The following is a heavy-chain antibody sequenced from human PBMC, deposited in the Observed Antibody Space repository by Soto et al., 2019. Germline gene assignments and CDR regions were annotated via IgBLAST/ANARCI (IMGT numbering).Heavy chain of an antibody. Sequence: EVQLVESGGGLVQPGGSLRLSCAASGFTFSSYWMSWVRQAPGKGLEWVANIKQDGSEKYYVDSVKGRFTNSRDNAKNSLYLQMNSLRAEDTAVYYCARGGVPYYYYYMDVWGKGTTVTVSS. J-gene: IGHJ6*03. CDR3: ARGGVPYYYYYMDV. CDR2: IKQDGSEK. V-gene: IGHV3-7*01. D-gene: IGHD3-16*01. CDR1: GFTFSSYW.